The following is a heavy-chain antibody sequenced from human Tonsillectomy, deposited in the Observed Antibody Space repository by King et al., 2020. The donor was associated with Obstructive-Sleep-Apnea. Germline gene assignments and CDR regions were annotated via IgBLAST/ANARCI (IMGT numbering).Heavy chain of an antibody. V-gene: IGHV3-23*04. D-gene: IGHD4-23*01. Sequence: VQLVESGGGLVHPGGSLRLSCAASGFTFSDHAMSWVRQAPGKGLEWVSVVSGRGISTYYADSVKGRFTISRDNSKNMVHLQMNGLRAEDTAVYYCARDDYGGNSGDCFDHWGQGTLVTVSS. CDR2: VSGRGIST. CDR1: GFTFSDHA. CDR3: ARDDYGGNSGDCFDH. J-gene: IGHJ4*02.